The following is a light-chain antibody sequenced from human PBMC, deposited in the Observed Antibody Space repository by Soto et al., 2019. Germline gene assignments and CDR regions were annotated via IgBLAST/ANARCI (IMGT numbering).Light chain of an antibody. CDR1: QGIGSA. V-gene: IGKV1-13*02. J-gene: IGKJ4*01. Sequence: AIQLTQSPSSLSASVGDRVSITCRASQGIGSALAWYQLKPGAAPALLIYDASTLESGVPSRFSGSRSGADFTHTISSLQPEDFATYYCQNFRSSAISFGGGTKVDIK. CDR3: QNFRSSAIS. CDR2: DAS.